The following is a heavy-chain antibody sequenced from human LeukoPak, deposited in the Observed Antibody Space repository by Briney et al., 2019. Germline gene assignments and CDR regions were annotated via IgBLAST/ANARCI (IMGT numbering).Heavy chain of an antibody. CDR1: GFTFSSYW. J-gene: IGHJ6*03. Sequence: GGSLRLSCAASGFTFSSYWMHGVRQAPGKGLVWVSRINSDGSSTSYADSVKGRFTISRDNAKNTLYLQMNSLRAEDTAVYYCAREGIVVVERNYYYYMDVWGKGNTVTVSS. CDR2: INSDGSST. CDR3: AREGIVVVERNYYYYMDV. V-gene: IGHV3-74*01. D-gene: IGHD2-15*01.